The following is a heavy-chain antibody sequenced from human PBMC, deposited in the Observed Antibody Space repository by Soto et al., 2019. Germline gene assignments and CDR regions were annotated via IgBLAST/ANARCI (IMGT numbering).Heavy chain of an antibody. J-gene: IGHJ4*02. Sequence: SVKVSCKASGGTFNKYGIDWVRQAPGQGLEWMGGIIPLFGTANYAQKFQGRVTISADEVTSTVYMELRSLRSEDTGWYYCARQFDYDTSGYYYAYWGQGALVTVSS. D-gene: IGHD3-22*01. CDR3: ARQFDYDTSGYYYAY. CDR1: GGTFNKYG. CDR2: IIPLFGTA. V-gene: IGHV1-69*13.